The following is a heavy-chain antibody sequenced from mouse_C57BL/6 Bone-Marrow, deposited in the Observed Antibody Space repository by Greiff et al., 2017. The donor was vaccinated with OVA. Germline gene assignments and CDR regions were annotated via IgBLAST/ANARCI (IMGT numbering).Heavy chain of an antibody. V-gene: IGHV1-64*01. CDR3: ARSHYYGSSYPIAY. D-gene: IGHD1-1*01. J-gene: IGHJ3*01. CDR2: IHPNSGST. CDR1: GYTFTSYW. Sequence: QVQLQQPGAELVKPGASVKLSCKASGYTFTSYWMHWVKQRPGQGLEWIGMIHPNSGSTNYNEKFKSKATLTVDKSSSTAYMQLSSRTAEDAAGYYGARSHYYGSSYPIAYWGQGTRVTVSA.